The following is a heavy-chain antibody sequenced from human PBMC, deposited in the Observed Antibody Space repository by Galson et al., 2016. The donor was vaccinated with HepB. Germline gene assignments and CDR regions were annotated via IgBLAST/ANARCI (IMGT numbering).Heavy chain of an antibody. Sequence: SLRLSCAASGFTFSSYTMNWARQAPGKGLEWVSAISGSGGRTYYADSVKGRFSISRDNTRDTQYLQMNSLRAEDTAVYSRKVASAEATDYWGQGTLVTVSS. V-gene: IGHV3-23*01. J-gene: IGHJ4*02. CDR1: GFTFSSYT. CDR2: ISGSGGRT. D-gene: IGHD2-15*01. CDR3: KVASAEATDY.